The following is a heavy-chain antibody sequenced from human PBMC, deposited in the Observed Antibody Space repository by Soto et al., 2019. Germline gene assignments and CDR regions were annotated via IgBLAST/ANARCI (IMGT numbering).Heavy chain of an antibody. CDR3: ARELIDLPVVSGYYDY. D-gene: IGHD3-22*01. CDR1: GFTSSRFS. CDR2: ISSSSDYI. Sequence: PGVSMRLSCAASGFTSSRFSMNWVRQSPGKGLEWVSSISSSSDYIYYADSVKGRFTISRDNAKNSLYLQMDSLRAEDTAVYYCARELIDLPVVSGYYDYWGQGTLVTVSS. J-gene: IGHJ4*02. V-gene: IGHV3-21*01.